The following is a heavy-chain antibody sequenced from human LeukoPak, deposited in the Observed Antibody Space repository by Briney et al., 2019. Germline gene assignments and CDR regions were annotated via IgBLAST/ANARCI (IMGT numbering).Heavy chain of an antibody. Sequence: GRSLKLSCAASGFTFSSYGMHWVRQAPGKGLEWVAVISYDGSNKYYADSVKGRFTISRDNSKNTLYLQMNSLRAEDTAVYYCAKGSSIVATILGYWGQGTLVTVSS. J-gene: IGHJ4*02. D-gene: IGHD5-12*01. CDR2: ISYDGSNK. CDR1: GFTFSSYG. V-gene: IGHV3-30*18. CDR3: AKGSSIVATILGY.